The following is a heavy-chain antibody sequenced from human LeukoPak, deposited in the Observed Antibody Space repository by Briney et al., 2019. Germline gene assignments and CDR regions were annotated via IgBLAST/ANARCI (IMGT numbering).Heavy chain of an antibody. CDR2: ISGSGSST. V-gene: IGHV3-23*01. Sequence: GGSLRLSCAASEFTFSSYVMSWVRQAPGKGLEWVSSISGSGSSTYYADSVKGRFTISRDNSKNTLYLQMNSLRAEDTAVYYCARGSYYYDSSGTFDYWGQGPWSPSPQ. CDR1: EFTFSSYV. CDR3: ARGSYYYDSSGTFDY. J-gene: IGHJ4*02. D-gene: IGHD3-22*01.